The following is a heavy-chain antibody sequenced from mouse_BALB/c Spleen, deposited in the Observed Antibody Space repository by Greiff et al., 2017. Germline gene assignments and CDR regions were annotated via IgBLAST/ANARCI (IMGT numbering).Heavy chain of an antibody. D-gene: IGHD1-1*01. CDR3: ARRTTVGYFDV. Sequence: EVKLVESGGGLVQPGGSRKLSCAASGFTFSSFGMHWVRQAPEKGLEWVAYISSGSSTIYYADTVKGRFTISRDNPKNTLFLQMTSLRSEDTAMYYCARRTTVGYFDVWGAGTTVTVSS. J-gene: IGHJ1*01. CDR2: ISSGSSTI. CDR1: GFTFSSFG. V-gene: IGHV5-17*02.